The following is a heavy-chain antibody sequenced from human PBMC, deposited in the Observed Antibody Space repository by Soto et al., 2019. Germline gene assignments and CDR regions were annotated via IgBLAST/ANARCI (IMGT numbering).Heavy chain of an antibody. V-gene: IGHV3-23*01. Sequence: PGGSLRLSCAASGFTFSSYAMSWFRQAPGKGLEWVSAISGSGGSTYYADSVKGRFTISRDNSKNTLYLQMNSLRAEDTAVYYCAKDSYCTNGVCYTVGIDYWGQGTLVTVSS. CDR2: ISGSGGST. CDR3: AKDSYCTNGVCYTVGIDY. CDR1: GFTFSSYA. J-gene: IGHJ4*02. D-gene: IGHD2-8*01.